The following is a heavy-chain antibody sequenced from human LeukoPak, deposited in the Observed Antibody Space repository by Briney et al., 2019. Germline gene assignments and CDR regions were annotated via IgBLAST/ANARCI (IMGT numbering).Heavy chain of an antibody. V-gene: IGHV1-69*06. CDR2: IIPIFGTA. J-gene: IGHJ3*02. CDR1: GGTFSSYA. Sequence: ASVKVSCKASGGTFSSYAISWVRQAPGQGLEWMGGIIPIFGTANYAQKFQGRVTITADKSTSTAYMELTSLRSEDTAVYYCARDERERGAFDIWGQGTLVTVSS. D-gene: IGHD1-1*01. CDR3: ARDERERGAFDI.